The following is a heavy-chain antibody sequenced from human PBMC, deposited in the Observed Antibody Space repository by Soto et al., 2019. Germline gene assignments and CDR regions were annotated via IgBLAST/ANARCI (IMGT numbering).Heavy chain of an antibody. CDR1: GGSISSSSYY. V-gene: IGHV4-39*01. Sequence: KPSETLSLTCTVSGGSISSSSYYWGWIRQPPGKGLEWIGSIYYSGSTYYNPSLKSRVTISVDTSKNQFSLKLSSVTAADTAVYYCARQSRFGELPNFDYWGQGTLVTVSS. D-gene: IGHD3-10*01. CDR2: IYYSGST. CDR3: ARQSRFGELPNFDY. J-gene: IGHJ4*02.